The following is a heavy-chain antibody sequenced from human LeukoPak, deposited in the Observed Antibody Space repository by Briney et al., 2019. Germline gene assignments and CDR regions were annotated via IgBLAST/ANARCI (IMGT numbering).Heavy chain of an antibody. CDR1: GDSISSSSYY. J-gene: IGHJ4*02. D-gene: IGHD3-3*01. Sequence: SETLSLTCTVSGDSISSSSYYWGWIRQPPGKGLEWIGSIYYSGSTYYNPSLKSRVTISVDTSKNQCSLKLSSVTAADTAVYSCASHDFWSGYPKFDYWGQGTLVTVSS. CDR3: ASHDFWSGYPKFDY. CDR2: IYYSGST. V-gene: IGHV4-39*01.